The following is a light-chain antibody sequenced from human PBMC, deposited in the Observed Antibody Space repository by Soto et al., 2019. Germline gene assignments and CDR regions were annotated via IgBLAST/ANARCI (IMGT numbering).Light chain of an antibody. J-gene: IGKJ4*01. V-gene: IGKV3-11*01. CDR2: DTS. Sequence: EIVLTQSPGTLSLSPGESATLSCRASQSVSHLLAWYQQKPGQAPRLLIYDTSSRATGIPGRFSGSGSGTDFTLTIDSLEPEDSAVYYCQQRTDWPTFGGGTKVEI. CDR3: QQRTDWPT. CDR1: QSVSHL.